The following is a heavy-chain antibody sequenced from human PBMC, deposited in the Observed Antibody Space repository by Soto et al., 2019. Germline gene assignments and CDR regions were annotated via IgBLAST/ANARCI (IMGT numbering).Heavy chain of an antibody. CDR2: IYPGDSDA. CDR1: GYSFTNYR. D-gene: IGHD6-19*01. V-gene: IGHV5-51*01. J-gene: IGHJ6*02. CDR3: ARSRRGAYSSGWYSPSGYYNYGIDV. Sequence: GESLKISCKGSGYSFTNYRIVWVRQMSGKGLEWMGIIYPGDSDATYSPSFQGQVIISADKSISTAYLQWSSLKASDTAMYYCARSRRGAYSSGWYSPSGYYNYGIDVWGQGTKVTVSS.